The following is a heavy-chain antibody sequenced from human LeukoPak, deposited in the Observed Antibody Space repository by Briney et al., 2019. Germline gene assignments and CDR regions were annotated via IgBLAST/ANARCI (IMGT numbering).Heavy chain of an antibody. J-gene: IGHJ5*02. CDR3: ARHFVPVREARPNWFDP. CDR2: IYYSGST. V-gene: IGHV4-39*01. D-gene: IGHD6-6*01. Sequence: PSETLSLTCTVSGGSISSSSYYWGWIRQPPGKGLEWIGSIYYSGSTYYNPSLRSRVTISVDTSKNQFSLKLSSATAADTAVYYCARHFVPVREARPNWFDPWGQGTLVTVSS. CDR1: GGSISSSSYY.